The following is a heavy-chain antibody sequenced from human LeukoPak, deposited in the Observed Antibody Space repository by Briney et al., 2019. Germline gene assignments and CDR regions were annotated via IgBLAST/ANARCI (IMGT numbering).Heavy chain of an antibody. CDR2: ISSSSSHI. CDR1: GFTFSSHW. CDR3: ARYYPQSGFLEWLPNMDV. V-gene: IGHV3-21*01. J-gene: IGHJ6*03. Sequence: GGSLRLSCVVSGFTFSSHWMSWVRQAPGKGREWVSSISSSSSHIYYADSVKGRFTISRDNAKNSLYLQMNSLRAEDTAVYYCARYYPQSGFLEWLPNMDVWGKGTTVTVSS. D-gene: IGHD3-3*01.